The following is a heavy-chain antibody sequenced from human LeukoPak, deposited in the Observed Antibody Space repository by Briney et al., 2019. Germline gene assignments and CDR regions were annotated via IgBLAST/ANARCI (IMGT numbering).Heavy chain of an antibody. V-gene: IGHV4-34*01. CDR1: GGSFSGYY. Sequence: SETLSLTCAVYGGSFSGYYWSWIRQPPEKGLEWIGEINHSGSTNYNPSLKSRVTISVDTSKNQFSLKLSSVTAADTAVYYCARRMTTSDYWGQGTLVTVSS. CDR2: INHSGST. J-gene: IGHJ4*02. CDR3: ARRMTTSDY. D-gene: IGHD4-17*01.